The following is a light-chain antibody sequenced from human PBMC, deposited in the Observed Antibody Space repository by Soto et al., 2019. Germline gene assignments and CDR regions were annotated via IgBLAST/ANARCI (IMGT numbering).Light chain of an antibody. CDR3: CSYAGSSYV. CDR1: SSDVGGYNY. V-gene: IGLV2-11*01. CDR2: DVS. Sequence: SALTQPRSVSGSPGQSVTISCTGTSSDVGGYNYVSWYQQHPGKAPKLMIYDVSKRPSGVPDRFSGSKSGNTASLTFSGLQAEDEADYYCCSYAGSSYVFGTGTTVTVL. J-gene: IGLJ1*01.